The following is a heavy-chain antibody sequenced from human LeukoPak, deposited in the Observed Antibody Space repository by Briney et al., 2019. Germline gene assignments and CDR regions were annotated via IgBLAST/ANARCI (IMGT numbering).Heavy chain of an antibody. V-gene: IGHV7-4-1*02. Sequence: ASVKVSCKASGYSFTSYGLNWVRQAPGQGLEWMGWINTITGNPTYAQGFTGRFVFSLDTSVSTTYLQISSLEAEDTAVYYCARHIAVAGRLMDFWGQGTLVTVSS. J-gene: IGHJ4*02. D-gene: IGHD6-19*01. CDR3: ARHIAVAGRLMDF. CDR2: INTITGNP. CDR1: GYSFTSYG.